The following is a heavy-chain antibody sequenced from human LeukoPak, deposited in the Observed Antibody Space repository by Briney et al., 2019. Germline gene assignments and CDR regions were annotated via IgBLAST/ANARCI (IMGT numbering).Heavy chain of an antibody. CDR3: ARKSLWFKYYDY. V-gene: IGHV3-30*04. CDR1: GFTFTSYT. D-gene: IGHD2/OR15-2a*01. Sequence: GRSLRLSCAASGFTFTSYTMRWGRQAPGKGREWVAATSYYGTNKYYADSVKARFTISRDNSKNTLYLQMNSLRAEDTAVYFCARKSLWFKYYDYWGQGMLVTVSS. CDR2: TSYYGTNK. J-gene: IGHJ4*02.